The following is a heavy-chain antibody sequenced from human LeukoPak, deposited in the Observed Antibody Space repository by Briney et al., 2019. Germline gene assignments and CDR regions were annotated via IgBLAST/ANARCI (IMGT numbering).Heavy chain of an antibody. CDR2: INHSGST. D-gene: IGHD2-2*02. V-gene: IGHV4-34*01. CDR1: GGSFSGYY. Sequence: SETLSLTCAVYGGSFSGYYWSWIRQPPGKGLEWIGEINHSGSTNYNPSLKSRVTISVDTSKNQFSLKLSSVTAADTAVYYCAYAPGVPAAIRGIDYWGQGTLVTVSS. J-gene: IGHJ4*02. CDR3: AYAPGVPAAIRGIDY.